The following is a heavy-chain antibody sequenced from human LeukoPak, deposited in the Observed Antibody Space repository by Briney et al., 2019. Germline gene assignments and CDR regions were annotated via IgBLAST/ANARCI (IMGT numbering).Heavy chain of an antibody. CDR2: IIPMFGIT. CDR1: GYTFTSYG. D-gene: IGHD3-22*01. J-gene: IGHJ4*02. CDR3: ATGGINHFDSSGYYNF. V-gene: IGHV1-69*04. Sequence: ASVKVSCKASGYTFTSYGISWVRQAPGQGLEWMGRIIPMFGITNYAQKFQGSVTITADKSSDTTYMELSSLRSEDAAMYYCATGGINHFDSSGYYNFWGQGTPVTVSS.